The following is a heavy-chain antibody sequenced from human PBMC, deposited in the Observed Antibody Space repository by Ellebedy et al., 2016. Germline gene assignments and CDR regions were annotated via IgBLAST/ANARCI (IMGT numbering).Heavy chain of an antibody. D-gene: IGHD1-26*01. CDR3: SRVGPRWELDY. CDR1: GFTFSDYY. V-gene: IGHV3-11*06. Sequence: GGSLRLXXAASGFTFSDYYMSWIRQAPGKGLEWVSYINPSTSYTNYADSVKGRFTISRDNAKSSLYLQMNSLRAEDTAVYYCSRVGPRWELDYWGQGTLVTVSS. J-gene: IGHJ4*02. CDR2: INPSTSYT.